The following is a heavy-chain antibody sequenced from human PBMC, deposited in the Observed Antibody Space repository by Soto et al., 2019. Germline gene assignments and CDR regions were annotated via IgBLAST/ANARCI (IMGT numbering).Heavy chain of an antibody. D-gene: IGHD4-17*01. CDR1: EDTFTNYW. J-gene: IGHJ1*01. CDR2: IFPSDSDT. Sequence: GESLKISCQGSEDTFTNYWSGWMRQMPGQGLEWMGIIFPSDSDTRYSPSFQGQVTISADKSIGTAYLQWSSLKASDTAIYYCARVRGDYDGGFQHWGQGTPVTVSS. V-gene: IGHV5-51*01. CDR3: ARVRGDYDGGFQH.